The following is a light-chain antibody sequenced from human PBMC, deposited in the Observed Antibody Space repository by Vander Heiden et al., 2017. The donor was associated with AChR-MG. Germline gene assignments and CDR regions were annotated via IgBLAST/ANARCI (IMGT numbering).Light chain of an antibody. Sequence: LQFAPSPSSLSASVGDTVTITCRANETVTSYLNWYQQRPGKAPKLLIYAASSLQSGAPSRFSGSGSGTDFTLTINNLQPEDFATYYCQQSYNPRLTFGGGTNVEVK. CDR1: ETVTSY. J-gene: IGKJ4*02. V-gene: IGKV1-39*01. CDR3: QQSYNPRLT. CDR2: AAS.